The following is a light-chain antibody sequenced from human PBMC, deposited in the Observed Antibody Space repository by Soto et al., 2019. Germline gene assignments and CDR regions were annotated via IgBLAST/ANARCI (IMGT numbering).Light chain of an antibody. CDR1: QSVSSN. CDR2: AAS. CDR3: HQYHHWPPSFT. J-gene: IGKJ3*01. V-gene: IGKV3-15*01. Sequence: EIVLTQSPATLSVSPGERATLSCRASQSVSSNLPWYQHKPGQAPRLLIFAASTRATGIPARFSGSGSGTDFTLTISSLQSEDFAVYYCHQYHHWPPSFTFGPGTKVDIK.